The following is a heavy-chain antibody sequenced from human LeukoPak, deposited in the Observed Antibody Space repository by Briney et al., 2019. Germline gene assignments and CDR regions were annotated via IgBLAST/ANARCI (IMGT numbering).Heavy chain of an antibody. V-gene: IGHV3-7*01. CDR2: INTAGSNR. D-gene: IGHD3-22*01. Sequence: GGSLRLSCAASGLTFSAAWMSWVRQAPGKGLEWVATINTAGSNRYYVDSVKGRFTISRDNAKNSLYLQMDSLRADDTALYYCADFDRSWGQGTLVTVSS. CDR3: ADFDRS. J-gene: IGHJ4*02. CDR1: GLTFSAAW.